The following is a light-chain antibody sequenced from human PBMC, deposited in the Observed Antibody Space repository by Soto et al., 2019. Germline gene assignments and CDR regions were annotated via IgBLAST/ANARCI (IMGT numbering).Light chain of an antibody. V-gene: IGKV3-20*01. CDR3: QQYGNLSWT. J-gene: IGKJ1*01. Sequence: EIVMPQSPAPLSVSPGERSTLSCMASQSVRSNYLAWYQQKPGQAPRLLIFGASSRATGIPDRFSGSGSGTDFTLTISRLEPEDFAVYYCQQYGNLSWTFGQGTKVDI. CDR1: QSVRSNY. CDR2: GAS.